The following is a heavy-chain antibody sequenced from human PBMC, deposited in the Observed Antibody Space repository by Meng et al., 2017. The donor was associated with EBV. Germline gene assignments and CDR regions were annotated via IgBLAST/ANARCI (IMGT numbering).Heavy chain of an antibody. J-gene: IGHJ4*02. V-gene: IGHV1-46*01. CDR1: GYIFTSYY. CDR3: VRELVGGTFDY. D-gene: IGHD1/OR15-1a*01. CDR2: IIPAGGNT. Sequence: QGQPVQAGGEVQKPGASAKVSCKASGYIFTSYYLHWVRQDPGQGLEWMGIIIPAGGNTNYAQKFRGRFTMTRDTSTSTVYMDLSILTSEDTAVYYCVRELVGGTFDYWGQGTLVTVSS.